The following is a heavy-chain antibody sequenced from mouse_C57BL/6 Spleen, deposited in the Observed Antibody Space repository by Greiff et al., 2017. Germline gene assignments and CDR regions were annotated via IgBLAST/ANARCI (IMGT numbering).Heavy chain of an antibody. V-gene: IGHV1-80*01. CDR3: ARWGTTVEDWYFDV. D-gene: IGHD1-1*01. CDR1: GYAFSSYW. J-gene: IGHJ1*03. Sequence: VQLQQSGAELVKPGASVTISCKASGYAFSSYWMNWVKQRPGKGPEWIGQIYPGDGDTNYNGKFKGKATLTADKSSSTAYMQLSSLTSEDSAVYFCARWGTTVEDWYFDVWGTGTTVTVSS. CDR2: IYPGDGDT.